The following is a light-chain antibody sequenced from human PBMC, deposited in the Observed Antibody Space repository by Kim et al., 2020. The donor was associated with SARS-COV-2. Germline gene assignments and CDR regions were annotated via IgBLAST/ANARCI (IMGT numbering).Light chain of an antibody. Sequence: STSPGQTASITCSGDKLGDKYACWYQQKPRQSPVLVIYQDSKRPSGIPERFSGSNSGNTASLTISGTQAMDEADYYCQAWDSSTVVFGGGTQLTVL. V-gene: IGLV3-1*01. J-gene: IGLJ2*01. CDR2: QDS. CDR1: KLGDKY. CDR3: QAWDSSTVV.